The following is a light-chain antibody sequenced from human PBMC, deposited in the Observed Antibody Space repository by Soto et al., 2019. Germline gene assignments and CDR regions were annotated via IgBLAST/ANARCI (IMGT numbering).Light chain of an antibody. V-gene: IGLV2-11*01. J-gene: IGLJ1*01. Sequence: QSVLTQPASLSGSPGQSITISCTGTSSDVGGYNYVSWYQQHPGKAPKLMIYDVSKRPSGVPDRFSGSKSGNTASLTISGLQAEDEADYYCCSYAGSSLYVFGTGTKV. CDR1: SSDVGGYNY. CDR2: DVS. CDR3: CSYAGSSLYV.